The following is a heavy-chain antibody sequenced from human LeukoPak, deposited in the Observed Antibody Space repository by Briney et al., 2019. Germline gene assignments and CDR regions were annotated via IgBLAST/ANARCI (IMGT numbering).Heavy chain of an antibody. Sequence: GGSLRLFCAASGFTFDDYGMSWVRQAPGKGLEWVSGINWNGGSTGYADSVKGRFTISRDNAKNSLYLQMNSLRAEDTALYHCARDPLRDYVWGSYRYYYYYYTDVWGKGTTVTVSS. D-gene: IGHD3-16*02. CDR2: INWNGGST. J-gene: IGHJ6*03. CDR3: ARDPLRDYVWGSYRYYYYYYTDV. V-gene: IGHV3-20*01. CDR1: GFTFDDYG.